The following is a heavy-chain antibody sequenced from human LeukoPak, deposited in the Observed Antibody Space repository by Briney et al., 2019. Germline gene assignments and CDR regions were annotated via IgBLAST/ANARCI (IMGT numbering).Heavy chain of an antibody. D-gene: IGHD1-26*01. CDR1: GFTFSDYY. V-gene: IGHV3-11*04. J-gene: IGHJ6*03. CDR2: ISSSGTSTI. CDR3: GGAGPVTKDHFIDV. Sequence: AGGSLRLSCAASGFTFSDYYMSWIRQAPGKGLEWVSYISSSGTSTIKYADSVMGRFTISRDNAKNSLFLQMNSLSAEDTAVYYCGGAGPVTKDHFIDVWGKGTTVTVSS.